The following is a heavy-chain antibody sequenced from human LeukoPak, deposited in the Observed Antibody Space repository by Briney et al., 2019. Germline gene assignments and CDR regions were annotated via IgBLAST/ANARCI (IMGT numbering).Heavy chain of an antibody. CDR2: INPNSGGT. J-gene: IGHJ4*02. V-gene: IGHV1-2*02. CDR3: AREANLDCSGGTCYSGGFDY. Sequence: ASVKVSCKASGYTFNGYYMHWVRQAPGQGLEWMGWINPNSGGTNYAQKFQGRVTVTRDTSISTAYMELSWLRSDDTAVYYCAREANLDCSGGTCYSGGFDYWGQGTLVTVSS. D-gene: IGHD2-15*01. CDR1: GYTFNGYY.